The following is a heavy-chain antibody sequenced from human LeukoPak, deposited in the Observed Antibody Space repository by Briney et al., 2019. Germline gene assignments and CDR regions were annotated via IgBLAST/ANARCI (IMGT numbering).Heavy chain of an antibody. CDR1: GFTVSTNY. CDR2: IYSGDST. D-gene: IGHD3-10*01. J-gene: IGHJ3*02. CDR3: ARDLGSMVRGTHAFDI. Sequence: GGSLRLSCAASGFTVSTNYMSWVRQAPGKGLEWVSVIYSGDSTYYSDSVKGRFTISRDISKNTLFLQMNSLRAEDTAVYYCARDLGSMVRGTHAFDIWGQGTMVIVSS. V-gene: IGHV3-53*01.